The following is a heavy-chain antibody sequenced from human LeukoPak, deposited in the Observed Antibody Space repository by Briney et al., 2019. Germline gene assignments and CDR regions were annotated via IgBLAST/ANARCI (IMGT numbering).Heavy chain of an antibody. Sequence: ASVKVSCKASGYTFTGYYMHWVRLAPGQGLEWMGWINPNSSGTNYAQKFQGRVTMTRDTSISTAYMELTRLRSDDTAVYYCASGAHCSDGSCYSGAFDIWGQGTMVTVSS. D-gene: IGHD2-15*01. CDR1: GYTFTGYY. CDR2: INPNSSGT. J-gene: IGHJ3*02. V-gene: IGHV1-2*02. CDR3: ASGAHCSDGSCYSGAFDI.